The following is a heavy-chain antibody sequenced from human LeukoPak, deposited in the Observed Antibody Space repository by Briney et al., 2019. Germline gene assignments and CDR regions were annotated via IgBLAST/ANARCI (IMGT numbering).Heavy chain of an antibody. CDR1: GGSISSYY. D-gene: IGHD6-13*01. V-gene: IGHV4-59*06. J-gene: IGHJ4*02. CDR2: IYYSGST. CDR3: AGALLTSYSSSLTLDY. Sequence: PSETLSLTCTVSGGSISSYYWSWIRQPPGKGLEWIGYIYYSGSTYYNPSLKSRVTISVDTSKNQFSLKPSSVTAADTAVYYCAGALLTSYSSSLTLDYWGQGTLVTVSS.